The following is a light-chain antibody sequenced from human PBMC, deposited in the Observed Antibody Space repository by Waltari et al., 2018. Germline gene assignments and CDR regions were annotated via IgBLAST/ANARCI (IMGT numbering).Light chain of an antibody. CDR3: QQYNNWPSLT. J-gene: IGKJ4*01. V-gene: IGKV3-15*01. Sequence: EIGMTQSPATLSVSPGERATLSCRASQSVSSNLAWYQQQPGQAPSLLIYGASTRATGIPARFSGSGSGTEFTLTISSLQSEDFAVYYCQQYNNWPSLTFGGGTKVEIK. CDR2: GAS. CDR1: QSVSSN.